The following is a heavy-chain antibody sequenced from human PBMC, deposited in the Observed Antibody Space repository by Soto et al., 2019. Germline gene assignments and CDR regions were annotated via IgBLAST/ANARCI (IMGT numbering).Heavy chain of an antibody. CDR2: IYYSGST. V-gene: IGHV4-59*12. CDR1: GGSISSYY. Sequence: SETLSLTCTVSGGSISSYYWSWIRQPPGKGLEWIGYIYYSGSTNYNPSLKSRVTISVDTSKNQFSLKLSSVTAADTAVYYCARDEVAVADTGSYGMDVWGQGTTVTVSS. J-gene: IGHJ6*02. CDR3: ARDEVAVADTGSYGMDV. D-gene: IGHD6-19*01.